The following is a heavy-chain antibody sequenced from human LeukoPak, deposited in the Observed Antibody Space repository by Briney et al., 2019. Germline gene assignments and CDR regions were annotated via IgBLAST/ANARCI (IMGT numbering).Heavy chain of an antibody. J-gene: IGHJ4*02. CDR2: INHSGST. CDR1: GGSISGYY. D-gene: IGHD6-19*01. Sequence: PSETLSLTCTVSGGSISGYYWSWIRQPPGKGLEWIGEINHSGSTNYNPPLKSRVTISVDTSKNQFSLKLSSVTAADTAVYYCARVASSGWAGFDYWGQGTLVTVSS. CDR3: ARVASSGWAGFDY. V-gene: IGHV4-34*01.